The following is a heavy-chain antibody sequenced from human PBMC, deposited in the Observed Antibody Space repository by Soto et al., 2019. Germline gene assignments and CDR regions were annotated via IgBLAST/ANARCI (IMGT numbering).Heavy chain of an antibody. D-gene: IGHD6-13*01. Sequence: QLQLVQSGAEVKKPGSSVRVSCKASGGTFSSYAISWVRQAPGQGLEWMGGIIPIFGTENYAQKFQGRVTITADESTSTAYMELSSLRSEDTAVYYCASDRIAGSKYYDGMDVWGQGTTVTLSS. CDR2: IIPIFGTE. V-gene: IGHV1-69*01. CDR1: GGTFSSYA. CDR3: ASDRIAGSKYYDGMDV. J-gene: IGHJ6*02.